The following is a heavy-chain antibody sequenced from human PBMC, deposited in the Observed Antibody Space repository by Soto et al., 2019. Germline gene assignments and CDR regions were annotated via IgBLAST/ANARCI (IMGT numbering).Heavy chain of an antibody. V-gene: IGHV3-23*01. D-gene: IGHD1-7*01. CDR1: GFTFSSYG. Sequence: GGSLRLSCAASGFTFSSYGMSWVRQAPGKGLEWVSSIIGSGGSTYYADSVKGRFTISRDNSKNTLYLQMNSLRAEDTAVYYCAKASAPGENYFPLWFWGQGTLVTVSS. J-gene: IGHJ4*02. CDR2: IIGSGGST. CDR3: AKASAPGENYFPLWF.